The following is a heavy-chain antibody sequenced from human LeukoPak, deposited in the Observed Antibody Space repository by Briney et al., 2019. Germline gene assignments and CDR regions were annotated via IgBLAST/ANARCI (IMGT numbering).Heavy chain of an antibody. V-gene: IGHV1-8*02. D-gene: IGHD7-27*01. CDR3: ARGPPNWGYDY. CDR1: GYTFTGYY. Sequence: GASVKVSCKASGYTFTGYYMHWVRQAPGQRPEWMGWMSPNSGDTGYAQKFQGRVTMTRNTSISTAYMELSSLRSDDTAVYYCARGPPNWGYDYWGPGTLVTVSS. CDR2: MSPNSGDT. J-gene: IGHJ4*02.